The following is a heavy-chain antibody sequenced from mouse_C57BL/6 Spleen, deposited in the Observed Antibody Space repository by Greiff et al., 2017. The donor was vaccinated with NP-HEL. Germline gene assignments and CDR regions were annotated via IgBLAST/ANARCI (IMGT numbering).Heavy chain of an antibody. CDR3: ARDSSGYVEGAWFAY. D-gene: IGHD3-2*02. CDR2: ISDGGSYT. CDR1: GFTFSSYA. J-gene: IGHJ3*01. V-gene: IGHV5-4*01. Sequence: EVKLVESGGGLVKPGGSLKLSCAASGFTFSSYAMSWVRQTPEKRLEWVATISDGGSYTYYPDNVKGRFTISRDNAKNNMYMQLSHLKSDAPAMYYFARDSSGYVEGAWFAYWGQGTLVTVSA.